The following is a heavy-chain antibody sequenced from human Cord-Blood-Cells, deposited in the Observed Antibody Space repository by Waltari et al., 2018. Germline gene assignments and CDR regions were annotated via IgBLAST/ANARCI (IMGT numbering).Heavy chain of an antibody. CDR3: ARGAAARPN. CDR2: IKQDGSEK. J-gene: IGHJ4*02. V-gene: IGHV3-7*04. Sequence: EVQLLDSGGGLVQPGGSLRLSCAASGLTFGGYWMSWVRQAPGKGLEGVANIKQDGSEKYYVDSVKGRFTISRDNAKNSLYLQMNSLRAEDTAVYYCARGAAARPNWGQGTLVTVSS. D-gene: IGHD6-6*01. CDR1: GLTFGGYW.